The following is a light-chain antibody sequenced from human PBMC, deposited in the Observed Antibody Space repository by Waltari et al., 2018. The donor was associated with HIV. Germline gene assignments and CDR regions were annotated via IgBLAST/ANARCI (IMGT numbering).Light chain of an antibody. J-gene: IGKJ3*01. CDR1: QSISSN. Sequence: EIVLTQSPATLSLSPGERATLSCRASQSISSNLAWYQQKPGQAPRLLIYDASNRATGIPVRFSGSGSGTDCPLTISSLEPEDFAVYYCQQRDNWPPLATFGPGTKVDI. V-gene: IGKV3-11*01. CDR2: DAS. CDR3: QQRDNWPPLAT.